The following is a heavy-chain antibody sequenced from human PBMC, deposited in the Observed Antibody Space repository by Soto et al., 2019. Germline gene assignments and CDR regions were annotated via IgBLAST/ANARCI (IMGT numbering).Heavy chain of an antibody. D-gene: IGHD3-3*01. V-gene: IGHV4-59*01. CDR3: ARARENSLRFLEWLPGPRVEYYMDV. Sequence: SETLSLTCTVSGGSISSYYWSWIRQPPGKGLEWIGYIYYSGSTNYNPSLKSRVTISVDTSKNQFSLKLSSVTAADTAVYYCARARENSLRFLEWLPGPRVEYYMDVWGKGTTVTVSS. J-gene: IGHJ6*03. CDR2: IYYSGST. CDR1: GGSISSYY.